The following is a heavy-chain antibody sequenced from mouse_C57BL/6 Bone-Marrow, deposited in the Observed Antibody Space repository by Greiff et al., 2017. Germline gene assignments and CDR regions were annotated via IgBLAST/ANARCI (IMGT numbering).Heavy chain of an antibody. D-gene: IGHD1-1*01. V-gene: IGHV1-82*01. CDR2: IYPGDGDT. J-gene: IGHJ2*01. Sequence: QVQLQQSGPELVKPGASVKISCKASGYAFSSSWMNWVKQRPGKGLEWIGRIYPGDGDTNYNGKFKGKATLTADKSSSTAYMQLSSLTSEDSAVYFCARADFTNGFDYWGQGTTLTVSS. CDR3: ARADFTNGFDY. CDR1: GYAFSSSW.